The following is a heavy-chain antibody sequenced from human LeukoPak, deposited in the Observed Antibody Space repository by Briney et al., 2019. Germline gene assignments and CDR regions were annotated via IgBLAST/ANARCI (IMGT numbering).Heavy chain of an antibody. D-gene: IGHD6-13*01. CDR1: GFTFSSYG. J-gene: IGHJ5*02. Sequence: GGSLRLSCAASGFTFSSYGMHWVRQAPGKGLEWVAVISYDGSSKYYADSVKGRFTISRDNAENTLYLQMNSLRAEDAAVYYCARGYSSSWYNWLDPWGQGTLVTVSS. CDR2: ISYDGSSK. V-gene: IGHV3-30*03. CDR3: ARGYSSSWYNWLDP.